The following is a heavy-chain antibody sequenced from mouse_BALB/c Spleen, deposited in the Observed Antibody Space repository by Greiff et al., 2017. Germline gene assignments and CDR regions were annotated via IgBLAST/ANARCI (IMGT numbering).Heavy chain of an antibody. V-gene: IGHV5-17*02. Sequence: EVQLVESGGGLVQPGGSRKLSCAASGFTFSSFGMHWVRQAPEKGLEWVAYISSGSSTIYYADTVKGRFTISRDNPKNTLFLQMTSLRSEDTATYYCARRRAMDYWGQGTSVTVSS. CDR3: ARRRAMDY. J-gene: IGHJ4*01. CDR2: ISSGSSTI. CDR1: GFTFSSFG.